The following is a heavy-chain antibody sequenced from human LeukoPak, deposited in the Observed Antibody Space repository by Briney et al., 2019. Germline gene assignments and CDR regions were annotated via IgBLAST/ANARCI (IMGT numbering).Heavy chain of an antibody. CDR3: ARDHFDDSSDYYLFDY. CDR1: GGSISSGGYY. V-gene: IGHV4-30-4*01. Sequence: SQTLSLTCTVSGGSISSGGYYWSWIRQPPGKGLEWIRYIYYSGSTYYNPSLKSRVTISVDTSKNQFSLKLSSVTAADTAVYYCARDHFDDSSDYYLFDYWGQGTLVTVSS. D-gene: IGHD3-22*01. J-gene: IGHJ4*02. CDR2: IYYSGST.